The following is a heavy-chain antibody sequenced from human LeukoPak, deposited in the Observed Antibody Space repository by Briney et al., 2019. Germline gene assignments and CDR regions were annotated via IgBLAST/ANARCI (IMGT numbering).Heavy chain of an antibody. D-gene: IGHD3-16*01. CDR1: GFTFRSYA. CDR3: ARERRGDDAFDI. V-gene: IGHV3-64*01. CDR2: ISTNGGRT. J-gene: IGHJ3*02. Sequence: GGSLRLSCAASGFTFRSYAMHWVRQAPGKGLEYVSTISTNGGRTYYANSAKGRFTISRDNSKNTVYLQMGSLRAEDMAVDYCARERRGDDAFDIWGQGTMVTVSS.